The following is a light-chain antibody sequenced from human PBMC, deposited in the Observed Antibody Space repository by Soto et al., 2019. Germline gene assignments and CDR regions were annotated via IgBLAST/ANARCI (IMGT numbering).Light chain of an antibody. CDR1: QSVPSTY. CDR3: QEFGNSPWT. Sequence: GLSQSPGRVSLSPGERATLSCRASQSVPSTYFAWYQQKPGQPPRLLISGTSNRATGIPDRFSGSGSGTDFTLTISRLEPEDFAVYFCQEFGNSPWTFGQGTKVEI. V-gene: IGKV3-20*01. J-gene: IGKJ1*01. CDR2: GTS.